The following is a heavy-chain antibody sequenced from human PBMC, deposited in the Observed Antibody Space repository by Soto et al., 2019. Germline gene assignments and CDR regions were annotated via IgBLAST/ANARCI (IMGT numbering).Heavy chain of an antibody. CDR1: GGSISSSNW. D-gene: IGHD6-13*01. J-gene: IGHJ5*02. CDR2: IYHSGST. V-gene: IGHV4-4*02. Sequence: PSETLSLTCAVSGGSISSSNWWSWVRQPPGKGLEWIGEIYHSGSTNYNPSLKSRVTISVDKSKNQFSLKLSSVTAADTAVYYFARNSSAAAFNWFDPWGQGTLVTVSS. CDR3: ARNSSAAAFNWFDP.